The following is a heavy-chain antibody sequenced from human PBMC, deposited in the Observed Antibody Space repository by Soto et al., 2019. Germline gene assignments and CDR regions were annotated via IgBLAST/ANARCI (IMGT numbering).Heavy chain of an antibody. D-gene: IGHD4-17*01. CDR1: GFTFNKYA. CDR3: APTRYDYGDDAVGY. Sequence: EVQLLEYGGGLVQRGESLRLSRVASGFTFNKYAMTWVRQAPGKGLEWVSSISGSSSTTYYADSVKGRFTISRDNSKNTVYLHMNPLSTEDTAVYYCAPTRYDYGDDAVGYWGQGTLVTVSS. V-gene: IGHV3-23*01. CDR2: ISGSSSTT. J-gene: IGHJ4*01.